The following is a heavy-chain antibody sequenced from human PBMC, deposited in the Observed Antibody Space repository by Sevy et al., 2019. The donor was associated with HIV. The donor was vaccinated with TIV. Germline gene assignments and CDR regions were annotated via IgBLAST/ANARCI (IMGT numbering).Heavy chain of an antibody. CDR2: ISYIGST. J-gene: IGHJ4*02. CDR1: GGSVSSGNSY. V-gene: IGHV4-61*01. D-gene: IGHD6-13*01. CDR3: VRDRIAAAGGYFDY. Sequence: SETLSLTCTVSGGSVSSGNSYWSWIRQPPGQGLEWIGYISYIGSTNYNPSLKSRVTLSVDTSKNQLSLRLSSLTAADTAIYYCVRDRIAAAGGYFDYWGQGTLVTVSS.